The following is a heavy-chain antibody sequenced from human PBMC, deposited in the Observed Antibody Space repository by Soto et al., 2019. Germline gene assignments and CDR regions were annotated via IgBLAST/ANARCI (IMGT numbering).Heavy chain of an antibody. CDR3: TRVGLEWELLQAYYFDY. D-gene: IGHD1-26*01. V-gene: IGHV3-49*04. CDR1: GFTFGDYA. Sequence: PRLSCTASGFTFGDYAMSWVRQAPGKGLEWVGFIRSNAYGGTTEYAASVKGRFTISRDDSKSIAYLQMNSLKTEDTAVYYCTRVGLEWELLQAYYFDYWGQGTLVTVSS. J-gene: IGHJ4*02. CDR2: IRSNAYGGTT.